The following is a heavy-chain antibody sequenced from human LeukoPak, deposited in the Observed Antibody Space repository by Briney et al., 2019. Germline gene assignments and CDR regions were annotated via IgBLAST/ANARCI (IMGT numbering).Heavy chain of an antibody. J-gene: IGHJ4*02. V-gene: IGHV4-39*01. CDR2: IYYSGST. D-gene: IGHD3-22*01. CDR1: GGSSSSSSYY. CDR3: ARHTPRRYYDSSGHHYLGMGYFDY. Sequence: PSETLSLTCTVSGGSSSSSSYYWGWIRQPPGKGLEWIGSIYYSGSTYYNPSLKSRVTISVDTSKNQFSLKLSSVTAADTAVYYCARHTPRRYYDSSGHHYLGMGYFDYWGQGTLVTVSS.